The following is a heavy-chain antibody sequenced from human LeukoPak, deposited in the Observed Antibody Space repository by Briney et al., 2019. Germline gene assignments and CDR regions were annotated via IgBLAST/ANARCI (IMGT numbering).Heavy chain of an antibody. CDR2: IYTSGST. CDR3: ARAVRSLRYFDWLSLPFDY. Sequence: SQTLSLTCTVSGCSISSGSYYWSWIRQPAGKGLEWIGRIYTSGSTNYNPSLKSRVTISVDTSKNQFSLKLSSVTAADTAVYYCARAVRSLRYFDWLSLPFDYWGQGTLVTVSS. J-gene: IGHJ4*02. V-gene: IGHV4-61*02. D-gene: IGHD3-9*01. CDR1: GCSISSGSYY.